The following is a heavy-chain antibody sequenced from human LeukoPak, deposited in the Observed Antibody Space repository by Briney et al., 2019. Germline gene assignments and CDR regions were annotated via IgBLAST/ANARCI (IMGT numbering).Heavy chain of an antibody. D-gene: IGHD1-1*01. Sequence: GGSLRLSCAASGFTFSSYGMHWVRQAPGKGLEWVAFIRYGGSNKYYADSVKGRFTISRDNSKNTLYLQMNSLRAEDTAVYYCAKMPTGTTKRGYYYYYMDVWGKGTTVTVSS. J-gene: IGHJ6*03. CDR3: AKMPTGTTKRGYYYYYMDV. CDR2: IRYGGSNK. V-gene: IGHV3-30*02. CDR1: GFTFSSYG.